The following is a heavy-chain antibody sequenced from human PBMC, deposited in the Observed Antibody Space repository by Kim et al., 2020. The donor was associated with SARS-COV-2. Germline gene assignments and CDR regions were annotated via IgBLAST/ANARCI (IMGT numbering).Heavy chain of an antibody. V-gene: IGHV3-21*04. J-gene: IGHJ4*02. CDR2: ISSSSSYI. CDR3: ASFTRIAVAGTTGVDY. D-gene: IGHD6-19*01. Sequence: GGSLRLSCAASGFTFSSYSMNWVRQAPGKGLEWVSSISSSSSYIYYADSVKGRFTISRDNAKNSLYLQMNSLRAEDTAVYYCASFTRIAVAGTTGVDYWGQGTLVTVSS. CDR1: GFTFSSYS.